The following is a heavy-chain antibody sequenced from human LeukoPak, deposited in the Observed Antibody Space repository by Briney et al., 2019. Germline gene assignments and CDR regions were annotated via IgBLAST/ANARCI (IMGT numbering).Heavy chain of an antibody. Sequence: GPVKVSCKASGYTFTGYYMHWVRQAPGQGLEWMGWINPNSGGTNYAQKFQGRVTMTRDTSISTAYMELSRLRSDDTAVYYCARDKSSDTAMAPDFDYWGQGTLVTVSS. V-gene: IGHV1-2*02. J-gene: IGHJ4*02. D-gene: IGHD5-18*01. CDR1: GYTFTGYY. CDR3: ARDKSSDTAMAPDFDY. CDR2: INPNSGGT.